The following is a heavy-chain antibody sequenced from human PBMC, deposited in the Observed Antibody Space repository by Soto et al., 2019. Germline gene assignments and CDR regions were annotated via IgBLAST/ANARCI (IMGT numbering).Heavy chain of an antibody. CDR2: INPSGGST. Sequence: GASVKVSCKASGYTFTSYYMHWVRQAPGQGLEWMGIINPSGGSTSYAQKFQGRVTMTRDTSTSTVYMELSSLRSGDTAVYYCARDATAPLLLWFGELLPYNWFDPWGQGTLVTVSS. J-gene: IGHJ5*02. D-gene: IGHD3-10*01. V-gene: IGHV1-46*01. CDR3: ARDATAPLLLWFGELLPYNWFDP. CDR1: GYTFTSYY.